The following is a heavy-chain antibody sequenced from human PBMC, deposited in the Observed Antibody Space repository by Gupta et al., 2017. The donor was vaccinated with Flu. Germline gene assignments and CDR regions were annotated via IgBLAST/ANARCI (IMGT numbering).Heavy chain of an antibody. J-gene: IGHJ4*02. CDR2: IKQDGSEK. CDR1: FSLSSYW. CDR3: ARDSGNFYIDY. Sequence: FSLSSYWMSGVRQAPGKGVEWVANIKQDGSEKYYGDSVKGRFTISRDNAKNSQYLQMNNLRAEDTALDYCARDSGNFYIDYWGQGTLVTVSS. V-gene: IGHV3-7*01. D-gene: IGHD1-26*01.